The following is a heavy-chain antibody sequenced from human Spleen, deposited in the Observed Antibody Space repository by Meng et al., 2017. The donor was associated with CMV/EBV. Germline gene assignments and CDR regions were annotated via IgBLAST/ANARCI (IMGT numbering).Heavy chain of an antibody. Sequence: GESLKISCAASGFTFSTYWMNWVRQAPGKGLEWVSSISSSSSYIYYADSVKGRFTISRDNAKNSLYLQMNSLRAEDTAVYYCARAARTYYGMDVWGQGTTVTVSS. V-gene: IGHV3-21*01. CDR3: ARAARTYYGMDV. J-gene: IGHJ6*02. D-gene: IGHD6-6*01. CDR1: GFTFSTYW. CDR2: ISSSSSYI.